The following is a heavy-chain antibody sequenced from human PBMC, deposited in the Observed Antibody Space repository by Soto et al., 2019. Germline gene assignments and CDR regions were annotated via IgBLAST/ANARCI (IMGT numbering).Heavy chain of an antibody. D-gene: IGHD1-26*01. Sequence: QLQLVESGGGVVQPGRSLRLSCAASGITFSSYALHWVRQAPGKGLDWEAVISYDGSNKYYADSVKGRFSISRDNSKNTLYLQMNSLTVEDTAVYYCARDLVGGSYNYWGQGTLVTVSS. CDR3: ARDLVGGSYNY. CDR2: ISYDGSNK. CDR1: GITFSSYA. V-gene: IGHV3-30-3*01. J-gene: IGHJ4*02.